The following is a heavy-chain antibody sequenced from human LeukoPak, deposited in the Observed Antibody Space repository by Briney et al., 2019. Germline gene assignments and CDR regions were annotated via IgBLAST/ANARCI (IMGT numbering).Heavy chain of an antibody. CDR1: GGSISSYH. CDR2: TYNSGST. CDR3: AGGIFGVVINAFHI. J-gene: IGHJ3*02. V-gene: IGHV4-59*01. D-gene: IGHD3-3*01. Sequence: SETLSLTCTVSGGSISSYHWSWIRQPPGKGLEWTGDTYNSGSTNHNPSLQSRVTISVDTSKNQFSLKLSSVTAADTAVYYCAGGIFGVVINAFHIWGQGTMVTVSS.